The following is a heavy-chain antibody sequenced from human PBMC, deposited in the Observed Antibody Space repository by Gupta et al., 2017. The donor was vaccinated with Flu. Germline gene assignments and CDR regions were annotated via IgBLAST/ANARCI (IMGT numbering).Heavy chain of an antibody. V-gene: IGHV2-5*01. CDR3: AHSPDSGYDPYYFDY. Sequence: RQPPGKALEWLALIYWNGDQRYSPSLRSRLTITKDTSKNQVVLTVPNMDPVDTATYYCAHSPDSGYDPYYFDYWGQGTLVTVSS. D-gene: IGHD5-12*01. CDR2: IYWNGDQ. J-gene: IGHJ4*02.